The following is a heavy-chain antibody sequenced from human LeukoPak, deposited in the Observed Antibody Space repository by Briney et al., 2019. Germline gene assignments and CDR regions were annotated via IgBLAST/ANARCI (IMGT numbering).Heavy chain of an antibody. J-gene: IGHJ4*02. CDR3: VALLRGIGY. Sequence: AGGSLRLSCAVSGFTFSDHYMDWVRQAPGKGLEWIGRSRNEGHSYSTDSAASVRGRASLSRDHSRNSLYLQINSLRTDDTAVYYCVALLRGIGYWGQGTLVTVSS. D-gene: IGHD3-10*01. V-gene: IGHV3-72*01. CDR1: GFTFSDHY. CDR2: SRNEGHSYST.